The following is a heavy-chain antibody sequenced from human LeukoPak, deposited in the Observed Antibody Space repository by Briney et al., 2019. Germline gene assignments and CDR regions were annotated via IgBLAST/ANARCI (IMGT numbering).Heavy chain of an antibody. V-gene: IGHV1-2*02. CDR2: INPNSGGT. CDR3: ARDRTTSRYCSGGSCYSAWTDFDY. J-gene: IGHJ4*02. CDR1: GYTFTGYY. Sequence: ASVKVSCKASGYTFTGYYMHWVRQAPGQGLEWMGWINPNSGGTNYAQKFQGRVTMTGDTSISTAYMELSRLRSDDTAVYYCARDRTTSRYCSGGSCYSAWTDFDYWGQGTLVTVSS. D-gene: IGHD2-15*01.